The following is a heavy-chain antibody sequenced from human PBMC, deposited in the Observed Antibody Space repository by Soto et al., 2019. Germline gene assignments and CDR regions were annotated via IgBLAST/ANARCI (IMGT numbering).Heavy chain of an antibody. CDR3: ARDSGRYYDSSGHDEFDY. Sequence: QVQLVQSGAEVKKPGSSVKVSCKASGGTFSSYAISWVRQAPGQGLEWMGGIIPIFGTANYAQKFQGRVTITADKSTSTAYMELSSLRSEDTAVYYCARDSGRYYDSSGHDEFDYWGQGTLVTVSS. J-gene: IGHJ4*02. CDR2: IIPIFGTA. CDR1: GGTFSSYA. D-gene: IGHD3-22*01. V-gene: IGHV1-69*06.